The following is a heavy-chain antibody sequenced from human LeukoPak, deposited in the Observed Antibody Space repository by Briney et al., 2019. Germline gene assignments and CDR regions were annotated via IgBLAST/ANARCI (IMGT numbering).Heavy chain of an antibody. D-gene: IGHD3-10*01. CDR2: IYPGDSDT. Sequence: GESLKISCEASGYSFTTYCIGWVRQMPGKGLEWMGIIYPGDSDTRYSPSFQGQVTISADKSISTAYLQWSRLKASDTAMYYCARQHGSGSYYSRAIDYWGQGTLVTVSS. J-gene: IGHJ4*02. V-gene: IGHV5-51*01. CDR1: GYSFTTYC. CDR3: ARQHGSGSYYSRAIDY.